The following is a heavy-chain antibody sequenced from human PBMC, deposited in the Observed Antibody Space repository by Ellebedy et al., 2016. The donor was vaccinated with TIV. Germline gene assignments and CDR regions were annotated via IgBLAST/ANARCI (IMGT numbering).Heavy chain of an antibody. CDR3: ARGDSYYGSLKMDV. J-gene: IGHJ6*02. Sequence: MPSETLSLTCAVHGGSFNGFFWNWLRQPPGKGLEWIGESNHAGSTNYNPSLRSRVIVSVDTSKNQISLKMSSVSAADTAIYYCARGDSYYGSLKMDVWGQGTTVTVSS. D-gene: IGHD3-10*01. CDR2: SNHAGST. CDR1: GGSFNGFF. V-gene: IGHV4-34*01.